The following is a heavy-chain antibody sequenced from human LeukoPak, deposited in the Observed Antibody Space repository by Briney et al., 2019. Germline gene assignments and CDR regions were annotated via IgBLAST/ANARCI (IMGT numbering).Heavy chain of an antibody. Sequence: GGSLRLSCVASGFAFSNYGIHWVRQAPGKGLEWVTFLQFDGSVEFYADSVKGRFTISRDNSKNTAFLQMSGLRTEDTAVYYCAKDGRIIGANYYYYMDVWGKGTTVTVSS. J-gene: IGHJ6*03. CDR1: GFAFSNYG. CDR2: LQFDGSVE. CDR3: AKDGRIIGANYYYYMDV. V-gene: IGHV3-30*02. D-gene: IGHD1-20*01.